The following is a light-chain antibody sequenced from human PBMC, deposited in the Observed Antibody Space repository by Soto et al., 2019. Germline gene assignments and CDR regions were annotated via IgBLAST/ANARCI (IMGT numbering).Light chain of an antibody. CDR3: QQYNYWPPLYT. V-gene: IGKV3-15*01. J-gene: IGKJ2*01. Sequence: EIVMTQSPATLSVSPGERATLSCRASQSVNSNLAWYQQKAGQAPRLLIYGASNKATGNPARFSGNGSGTNFILTISSLQSEDFAVYYCQQYNYWPPLYTFGQGTKVDIK. CDR2: GAS. CDR1: QSVNSN.